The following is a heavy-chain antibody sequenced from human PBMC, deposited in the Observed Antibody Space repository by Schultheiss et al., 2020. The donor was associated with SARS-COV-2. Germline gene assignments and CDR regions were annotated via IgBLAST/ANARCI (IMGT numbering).Heavy chain of an antibody. D-gene: IGHD3-10*01. Sequence: WGSLRLSCAASGFTFSDYYMNWVRQAPGKGLEWVSSISSSSTIYYADSVKGRFTISRDNAKNSLYLQMNSLRAEDTAVYYCARDPGSYYNAPDYWGQGTLVTVSS. J-gene: IGHJ4*02. CDR1: GFTFSDYY. CDR3: ARDPGSYYNAPDY. V-gene: IGHV3-69-1*01. CDR2: ISSSSTI.